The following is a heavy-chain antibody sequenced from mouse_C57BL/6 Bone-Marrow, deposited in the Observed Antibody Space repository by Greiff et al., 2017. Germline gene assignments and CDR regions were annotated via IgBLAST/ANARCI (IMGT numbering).Heavy chain of an antibody. D-gene: IGHD3-2*02. CDR3: ARDSSGYPSY. CDR1: GYTFTSYG. Sequence: LVESGAELARPGASVKLSCKASGYTFTSYGISWVKQRTGQGLEWIGEIYPRSGNTYYNEKFKGKATLTADKSSSPAYMELRSLTSEDSAVXFCARDSSGYPSYWGQGTLVTVSA. CDR2: IYPRSGNT. V-gene: IGHV1-81*01. J-gene: IGHJ3*01.